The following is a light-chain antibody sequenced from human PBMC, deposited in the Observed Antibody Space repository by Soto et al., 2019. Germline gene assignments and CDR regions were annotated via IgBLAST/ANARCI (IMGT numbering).Light chain of an antibody. CDR2: EVS. J-gene: IGLJ1*01. Sequence: QSVLTQHASVSGSPGQSITISCTGTSSDVGSYNYVSWYQQHPGKAPKLMIYEVSNRPSGVSNRFSGSKSGNTASLTISGLQAEDEADYYCSSYTTRSTPLYVFGIGTKVTVL. CDR1: SSDVGSYNY. V-gene: IGLV2-14*01. CDR3: SSYTTRSTPLYV.